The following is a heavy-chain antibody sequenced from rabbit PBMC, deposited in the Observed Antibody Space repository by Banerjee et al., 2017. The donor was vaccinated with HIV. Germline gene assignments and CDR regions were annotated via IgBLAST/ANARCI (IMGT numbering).Heavy chain of an antibody. J-gene: IGHJ4*01. CDR2: IYTGSSGST. Sequence: QEQLEESGGDLVKPEGSLTLTCTASGFSFSNKYVMCWVRQAPGKGLEWIACIYTGSSGSTYYASWAKGRFTISKTSSTTVTLQMTSLTAADTATYFCARYNDYGDYGNLWGQGTLVTVS. D-gene: IGHD2-1*01. CDR3: ARYNDYGDYGNL. V-gene: IGHV1S45*01. CDR1: GFSFSNKYV.